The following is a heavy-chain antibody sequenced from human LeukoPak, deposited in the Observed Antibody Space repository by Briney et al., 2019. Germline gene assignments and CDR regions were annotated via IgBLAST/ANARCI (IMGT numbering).Heavy chain of an antibody. CDR3: ARHGIFGKPGNFDY. D-gene: IGHD3-3*01. V-gene: IGHV4-31*03. CDR1: GGSISSGGYY. Sequence: SQTLSLTCTVSGGSISSGGYYWSWIRQHPGKGLEWIGYIYYSGSTYYNPSLKSRVTISVDTSKNQFSLKLSSVTAADTAVYYCARHGIFGKPGNFDYWGQGTLVTVSS. J-gene: IGHJ4*02. CDR2: IYYSGST.